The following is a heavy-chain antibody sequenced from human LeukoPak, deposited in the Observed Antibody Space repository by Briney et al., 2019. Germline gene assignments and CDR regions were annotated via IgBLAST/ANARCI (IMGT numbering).Heavy chain of an antibody. Sequence: PSETLSLTCTVSGGPISSGDYYWSWIRQPPGKGLEWIGYIYYSGSTYYNPSLKSRVTISVDTSKNQFSLKLSSVTAADTAVYYCARESTAAAGRYAFDVWGQVTMVTVSS. D-gene: IGHD6-13*01. V-gene: IGHV4-30-4*01. CDR1: GGPISSGDYY. J-gene: IGHJ3*01. CDR2: IYYSGST. CDR3: ARESTAAAGRYAFDV.